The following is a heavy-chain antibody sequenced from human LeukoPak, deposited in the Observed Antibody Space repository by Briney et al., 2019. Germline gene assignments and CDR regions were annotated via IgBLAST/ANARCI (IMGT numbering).Heavy chain of an antibody. Sequence: GASVKVSCKASGYTLTTYAINWVRQAPGQGLERMGWINTNTGNPTYDQGFTGRFVFSLDTSVSTAYLQISSLKAEDTAVYYCARGRGAAAGTPKYYYMDVWGKGTTVTVSS. J-gene: IGHJ6*03. CDR3: ARGRGAAAGTPKYYYMDV. V-gene: IGHV7-4-1*02. CDR2: INTNTGNP. D-gene: IGHD6-13*01. CDR1: GYTLTTYA.